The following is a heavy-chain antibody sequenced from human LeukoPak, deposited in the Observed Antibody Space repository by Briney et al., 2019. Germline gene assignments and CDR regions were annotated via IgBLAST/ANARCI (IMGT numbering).Heavy chain of an antibody. V-gene: IGHV1-69*05. D-gene: IGHD6-13*01. CDR2: IIPIFGTA. J-gene: IGHJ4*02. CDR3: ARSSDRYSSSWFTLWGFDY. CDR1: GGTFSSYA. Sequence: SVKVSCKASGGTFSSYAISWVRQAPGQGLEWMGGIIPIFGTANYAQKFQGRVTITTDESTSTAYMDLSSLTSEDTAVYYCARSSDRYSSSWFTLWGFDYWGQGTLVTVSS.